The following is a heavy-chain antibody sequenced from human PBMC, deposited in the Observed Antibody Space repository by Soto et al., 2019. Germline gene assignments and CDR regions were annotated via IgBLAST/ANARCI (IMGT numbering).Heavy chain of an antibody. CDR3: ARVESGYDAGYDY. Sequence: GGSLRLSCAASGFTFSSYSMNWVRQAPGKGLEWVSSISSSSSYIYYADSVKGRFTISRDNAKNSLYLQMNSLRAEDTAVYYCARVESGYDAGYDYWGQGTLVTVSS. CDR2: ISSSSSYI. J-gene: IGHJ4*02. CDR1: GFTFSSYS. D-gene: IGHD5-12*01. V-gene: IGHV3-21*01.